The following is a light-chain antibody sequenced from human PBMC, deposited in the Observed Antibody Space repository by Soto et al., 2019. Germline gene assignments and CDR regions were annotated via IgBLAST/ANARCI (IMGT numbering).Light chain of an antibody. CDR2: DVS. Sequence: QSALTQPASVSGSPGQSITISCTGTSSDVGGYNYVSWYQQHPGKAPKLLIYDVSNRPSGVFNRFSVSKSANTASLTISGLPAEDEADYYCSSYTSTSVVFGGGTKLTVL. V-gene: IGLV2-14*01. CDR1: SSDVGGYNY. CDR3: SSYTSTSVV. J-gene: IGLJ2*01.